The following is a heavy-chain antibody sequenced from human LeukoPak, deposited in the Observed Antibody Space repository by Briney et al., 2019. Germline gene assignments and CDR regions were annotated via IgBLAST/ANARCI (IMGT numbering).Heavy chain of an antibody. V-gene: IGHV4-34*01. J-gene: IGHJ4*02. CDR3: ARVMIVVVTRYYFDY. CDR1: GGSFSGYY. Sequence: ETLSLTCAVYGGSFSGYYWSWIRQPPGKGLEWIGEINHSGSTNYNPSLKSRVTISVDTSKNQFSLKLSSVTAADTAVYYCARVMIVVVTRYYFDYWGQGTLVTVSS. CDR2: INHSGST. D-gene: IGHD3-22*01.